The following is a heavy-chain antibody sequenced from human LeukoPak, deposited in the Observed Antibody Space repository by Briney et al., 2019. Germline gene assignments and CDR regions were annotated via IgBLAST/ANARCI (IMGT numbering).Heavy chain of an antibody. CDR2: IKEDGSAK. V-gene: IGHV3-7*01. CDR1: GLSFSSYW. J-gene: IGHJ3*02. CDR3: ARDYDYFSGHNLDAYDI. D-gene: IGHD2-15*01. Sequence: PGGSLRLSCVASGLSFSSYWMTWVRQAPGKALEWVANIKEDGSAKSYVDSVKGRFTISRDNAKNSLYLQMDSLRVEDTAVYYRARDYDYFSGHNLDAYDIWGQGTTVTVSS.